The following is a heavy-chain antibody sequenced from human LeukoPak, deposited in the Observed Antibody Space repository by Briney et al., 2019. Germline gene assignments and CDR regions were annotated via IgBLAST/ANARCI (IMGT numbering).Heavy chain of an antibody. CDR2: INTDGSTT. J-gene: IGHJ4*02. CDR1: GFTFSNDW. D-gene: IGHD1-26*01. Sequence: GGSLRLSCAASGFTFSNDWMHWVRQAPGKGLVWASRINTDGSTTTYADSVKGRFTISRDNAKNTLYLQMNSLRVEDTAVYYCARGRGGSYHYWGQGTLVTVSS. V-gene: IGHV3-74*01. CDR3: ARGRGGSYHY.